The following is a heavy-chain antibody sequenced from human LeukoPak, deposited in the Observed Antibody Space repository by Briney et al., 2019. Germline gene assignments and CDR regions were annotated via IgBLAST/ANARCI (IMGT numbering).Heavy chain of an antibody. D-gene: IGHD2-15*01. J-gene: IGHJ4*02. Sequence: ASVTVSCTASGYTFTNFGISWARQAPGQGLEWMGWISAYNGNTNYAQRLQGRITMTTDTSTNTAYMELRSLRSDDTAVYYCSRSGPGSCSGGSCYSNYWGQGTLVTVSS. V-gene: IGHV1-18*01. CDR1: GYTFTNFG. CDR3: SRSGPGSCSGGSCYSNY. CDR2: ISAYNGNT.